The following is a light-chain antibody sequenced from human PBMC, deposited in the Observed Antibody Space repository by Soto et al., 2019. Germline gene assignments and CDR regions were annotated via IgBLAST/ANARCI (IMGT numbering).Light chain of an antibody. Sequence: DIQMTXSPXXXXXXVGDRVTITCRASQGIRNDLGWYQQRPGKAPKRLIFGTSSLQSGVPSRFSGSRSGTEFTLTISSLQPEDFATYYCLQHNSYPYTFGQGTKLEIK. CDR1: QGIRND. J-gene: IGKJ2*01. V-gene: IGKV1-17*01. CDR3: LQHNSYPYT. CDR2: GTS.